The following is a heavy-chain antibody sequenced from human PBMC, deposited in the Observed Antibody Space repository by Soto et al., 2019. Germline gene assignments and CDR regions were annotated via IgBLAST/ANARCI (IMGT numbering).Heavy chain of an antibody. J-gene: IGHJ6*02. Sequence: PSETLSLTCAVYGGSFSGYFWNWVRQPPGKGLEWIGEINHSGSTKYNPSLKSRVTLSVDTSKNQFSPRVFSVTAADTAVYYCARDLSGYYYGMDVWGQGTTVTVSS. V-gene: IGHV4-34*01. CDR2: INHSGST. CDR1: GGSFSGYF. CDR3: ARDLSGYYYGMDV.